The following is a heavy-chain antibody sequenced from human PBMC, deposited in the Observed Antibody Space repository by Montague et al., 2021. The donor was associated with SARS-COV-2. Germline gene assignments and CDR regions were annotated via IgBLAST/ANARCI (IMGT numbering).Heavy chain of an antibody. D-gene: IGHD2-2*01. Sequence: FSLSGDSVSSNIATWNWIRQSPSRGLEWLGRTYYRSKWYNDYAESVKSRITIDPDTSKHQFSLHLNSVTPEDTAVYYCARIPVGSKYYFDLWGQGTLVAVSS. CDR1: GDSVSSNIAT. CDR3: ARIPVGSKYYFDL. J-gene: IGHJ4*02. CDR2: TYYRSKWYN. V-gene: IGHV6-1*01.